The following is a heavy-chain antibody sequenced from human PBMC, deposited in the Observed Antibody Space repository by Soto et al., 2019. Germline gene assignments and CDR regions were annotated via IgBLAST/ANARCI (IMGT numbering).Heavy chain of an antibody. CDR2: IIPIVGMA. Sequence: QVQLVQSGAEVKKPGSSVKVSCKASGDTFSTYIVSWVRQAPGQGLKWMGGIIPIVGMAKYAQKFQGRVTITADKSTSTAYMELSSLRSEDTAVYYCAREVTGYCSNGVCFSGKWFDPWGQGTLVTVSS. J-gene: IGHJ5*02. V-gene: IGHV1-69*08. CDR3: AREVTGYCSNGVCFSGKWFDP. CDR1: GDTFSTYI. D-gene: IGHD2-8*01.